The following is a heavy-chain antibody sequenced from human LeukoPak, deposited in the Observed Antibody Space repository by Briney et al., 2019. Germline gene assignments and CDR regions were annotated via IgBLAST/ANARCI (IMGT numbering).Heavy chain of an antibody. Sequence: SENLSLTCAVYGGSFSGYYWSWIRQPPGKGREWIGEINHSGSTNYNPSLKSRVTISVDTSKNQSSLKLSSVTAADTAVYYCARSVRRSSSTQNGGWGQGTLVTVSS. CDR2: INHSGST. D-gene: IGHD6-6*01. CDR3: ARSVRRSSSTQNGG. V-gene: IGHV4-34*01. J-gene: IGHJ4*02. CDR1: GGSFSGYY.